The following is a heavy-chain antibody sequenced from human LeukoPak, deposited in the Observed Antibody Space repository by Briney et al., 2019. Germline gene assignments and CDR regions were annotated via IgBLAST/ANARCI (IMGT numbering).Heavy chain of an antibody. CDR3: ATDSGWFGESIMYRFDY. CDR1: GYTLTEIT. Sequence: GASVKVSCKVSGYTLTEITMHWVRQAPGKGLEWMGGFDPEDGETIYAQKFQGRVTMTEDTSTDTAYMELSSLRSEDTAVYYCATDSGWFGESIMYRFDYWGQGTLVTVSS. CDR2: FDPEDGET. V-gene: IGHV1-24*01. D-gene: IGHD3-10*01. J-gene: IGHJ4*02.